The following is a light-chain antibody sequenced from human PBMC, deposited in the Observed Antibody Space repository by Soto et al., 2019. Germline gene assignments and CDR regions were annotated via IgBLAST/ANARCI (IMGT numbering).Light chain of an antibody. V-gene: IGLV2-11*01. CDR1: SGAISDYTY. CDR2: DVD. CDR3: CSYSGSHTFGVL. Sequence: QSVLTQPRAVSGSPGQSVSISCTGTSGAISDYTYISWYQYHPGKAPKLMIYDVDKRPSGVPDRFSGSRSADTASLTISGLQTEDEADYYCCSYSGSHTFGVLFGGGTKLTVL. J-gene: IGLJ2*01.